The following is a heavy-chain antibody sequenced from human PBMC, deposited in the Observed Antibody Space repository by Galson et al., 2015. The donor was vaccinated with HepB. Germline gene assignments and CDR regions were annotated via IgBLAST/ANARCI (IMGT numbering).Heavy chain of an antibody. CDR2: ISSSSSYI. J-gene: IGHJ3*02. V-gene: IGHV3-21*01. D-gene: IGHD1-26*01. CDR1: GFTFSSYS. Sequence: SLRLSCAASGFTFSSYSMNWVRQAPGKGLEWVSSISSSSSYIYYADSVKGRFTISRDNAKNSLYLQMNSLRAEDTAVYYCARDASRGSWFLDGAFDIWGQGTMVTVSS. CDR3: ARDASRGSWFLDGAFDI.